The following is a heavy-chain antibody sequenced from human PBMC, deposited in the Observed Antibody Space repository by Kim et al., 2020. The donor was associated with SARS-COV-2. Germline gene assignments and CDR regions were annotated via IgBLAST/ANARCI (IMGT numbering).Heavy chain of an antibody. CDR3: ARSHSSSWLRNSWAYYY. CDR2: ISSSSSYI. CDR1: GFTFSSYS. Sequence: GGSLRLSCAASGFTFSSYSMNWVRQAPGKGLEWVSSISSSSSYIYYAASVKGRFTISRDNAKNSLYLQMNSLRAEDTAVYYCARSHSSSWLRNSWAYYY. J-gene: IGHJ6*01. D-gene: IGHD6-13*01. V-gene: IGHV3-21*01.